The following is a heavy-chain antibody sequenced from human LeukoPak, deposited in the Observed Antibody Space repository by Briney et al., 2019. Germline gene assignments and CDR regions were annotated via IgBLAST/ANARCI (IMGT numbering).Heavy chain of an antibody. CDR1: GYTFTVYY. J-gene: IGHJ1*01. D-gene: IGHD3-10*01. CDR3: AMGLLWFGELFQH. Sequence: GASVKVSCKASGYTFTVYYMHWVRQAPGQGLEWMGWINPNSGGTNYAQKFQGRVTMTRDTSISTAYMELSRLRSDDTAVYYCAMGLLWFGELFQHWGQGTLVTVSS. CDR2: INPNSGGT. V-gene: IGHV1-2*02.